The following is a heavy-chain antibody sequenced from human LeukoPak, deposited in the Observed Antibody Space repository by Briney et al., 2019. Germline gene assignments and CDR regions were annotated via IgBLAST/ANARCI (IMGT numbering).Heavy chain of an antibody. J-gene: IGHJ6*03. CDR1: GGSISSSNYY. Sequence: SETLSLTCIVSGGSISSSNYYWGWVRQPPGKGLEWIGSMCFSGNTYYNPSLKSRVTISVDTSKNQFSLKLTSVTAADTAVYYCATLITAAASDYYMDVWGKGTTVTVSS. V-gene: IGHV4-39*01. D-gene: IGHD6-13*01. CDR2: MCFSGNT. CDR3: ATLITAAASDYYMDV.